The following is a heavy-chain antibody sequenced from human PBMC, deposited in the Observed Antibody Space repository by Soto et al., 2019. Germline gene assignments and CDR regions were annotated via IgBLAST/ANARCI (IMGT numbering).Heavy chain of an antibody. Sequence: QVQLVQSGGEVKKPGASVKVSCKASGYRFTSYGISWVRQAPGQGLEWMGWISAYKDYTNYAQKFQGRVTMTTDTSTSKAYMELRSLRSDDTAVYYCARDEDYDSSGYYYWGQGTLVTVSS. CDR1: GYRFTSYG. J-gene: IGHJ4*02. D-gene: IGHD3-22*01. V-gene: IGHV1-18*01. CDR3: ARDEDYDSSGYYY. CDR2: ISAYKDYT.